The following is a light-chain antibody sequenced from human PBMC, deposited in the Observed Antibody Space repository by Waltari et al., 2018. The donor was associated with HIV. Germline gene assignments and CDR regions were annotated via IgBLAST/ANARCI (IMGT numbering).Light chain of an antibody. CDR3: QQYLTYPLT. J-gene: IGKJ4*01. V-gene: IGKV1D-16*01. CDR2: AAS. Sequence: DIQMTQSPSSLSSSVGDRVTITCRASQGVSSWVAWYQQKPEKAPKSLIYAASSLQSGVPSRFSGRGSGTNFTLVITGLQHEDFATYYCQQYLTYPLTFGGGTKVEIK. CDR1: QGVSSW.